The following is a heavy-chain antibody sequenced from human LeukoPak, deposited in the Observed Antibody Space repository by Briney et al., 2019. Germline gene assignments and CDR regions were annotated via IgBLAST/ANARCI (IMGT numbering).Heavy chain of an antibody. CDR3: TTSVSSGTYSYFDY. CDR1: RFTFSSYA. D-gene: IGHD1-26*01. Sequence: GGSLRLPCAASRFTFSSYAMSGVRQAPGKGPEGVAGISGSGGSTYYADSAKGRFTISRDNSKNTLYLQMYSLRAEATPVYSCTTSVSSGTYSYFDYWGPGNLVTVSS. J-gene: IGHJ4*02. V-gene: IGHV3-23*01. CDR2: ISGSGGST.